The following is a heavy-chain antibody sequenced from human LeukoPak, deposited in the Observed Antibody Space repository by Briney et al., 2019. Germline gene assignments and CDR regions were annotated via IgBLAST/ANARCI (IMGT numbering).Heavy chain of an antibody. D-gene: IGHD3-10*01. V-gene: IGHV3-11*01. CDR1: GFPFSDYY. J-gene: IGHJ4*02. CDR2: ISNGGGTT. Sequence: RTGGSLRLSCAVSGFPFSDYYMAWIRQAPGKGLEWLSCISNGGGTTYYADSVEGRFTISRDNAKNTLSLQMNSLRVEDTAVYYCARDTMGLLGFWGQGTLVTVSS. CDR3: ARDTMGLLGF.